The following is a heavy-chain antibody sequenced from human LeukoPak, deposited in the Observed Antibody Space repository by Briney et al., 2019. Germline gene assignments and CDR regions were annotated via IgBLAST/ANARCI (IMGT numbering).Heavy chain of an antibody. Sequence: ASVKVSCKASGYTFTSYYMHWVRQAPGQGLEWMGIINPSGGSTSYAQKFQGRVTMTRDTSTSTVYMELSSLRSEDTAVYYCARTYGSGSYRSRYYMDVWGKGTTVTISS. J-gene: IGHJ6*03. V-gene: IGHV1-46*01. D-gene: IGHD3-10*01. CDR3: ARTYGSGSYRSRYYMDV. CDR2: INPSGGST. CDR1: GYTFTSYY.